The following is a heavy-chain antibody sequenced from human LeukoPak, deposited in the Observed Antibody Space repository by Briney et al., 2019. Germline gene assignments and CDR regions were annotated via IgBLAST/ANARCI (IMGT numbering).Heavy chain of an antibody. Sequence: PGGSPRLSCAASGFTFSSYSMHWVRQAPGKGLVWVSRIKCDGSATTYADSVKGRFTISRDNAKNTLYLQMNSLRGEDTAVYYCARPGYSAYEAFDIWGQGTMVTVSS. D-gene: IGHD5-12*01. CDR1: GFTFSSYS. J-gene: IGHJ3*02. CDR2: IKCDGSAT. CDR3: ARPGYSAYEAFDI. V-gene: IGHV3-74*01.